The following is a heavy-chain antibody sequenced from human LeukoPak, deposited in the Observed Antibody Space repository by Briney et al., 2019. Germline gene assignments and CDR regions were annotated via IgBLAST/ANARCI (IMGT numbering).Heavy chain of an antibody. CDR2: ISAYNGNT. J-gene: IGHJ4*02. Sequence: APVKVSCKASGYTFTSYDINWVRQAPGQGLEWMGWISAYNGNTNYAQNLQGRVTMTTDTSTSTAYMEVRSLRSDDTAVYYCATTIGARLMYFDYWGQGTLVTVSS. D-gene: IGHD6-6*01. CDR1: GYTFTSYD. CDR3: ATTIGARLMYFDY. V-gene: IGHV1-18*01.